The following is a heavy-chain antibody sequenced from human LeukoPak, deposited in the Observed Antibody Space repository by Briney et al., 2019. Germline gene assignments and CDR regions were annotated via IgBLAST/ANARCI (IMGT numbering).Heavy chain of an antibody. D-gene: IGHD3-10*01. Sequence: GGSLRLSCAASGFTFSTYSMKWVRQAPGKGLEWVAYINSSSSTIFHADSVKGRFTISRDDAKNSLYLQINSLRAEDTAVYYCARGVKVRGVNYYGMDVWGQGTTVIVSS. V-gene: IGHV3-48*04. CDR2: INSSSSTI. J-gene: IGHJ6*02. CDR1: GFTFSTYS. CDR3: ARGVKVRGVNYYGMDV.